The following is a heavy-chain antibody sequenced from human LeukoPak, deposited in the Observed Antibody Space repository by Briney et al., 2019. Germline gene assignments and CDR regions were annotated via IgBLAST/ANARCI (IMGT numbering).Heavy chain of an antibody. D-gene: IGHD2-15*01. CDR1: GFTFSRHW. J-gene: IGHJ4*02. CDR2: IKQDGSAK. CDR3: ARDNGWSADF. Sequence: GGSLRLSCAASGFTFSRHWMCCVRQAPGKGLEWVANIKQDGSAKPYVDSVKGRFTISRDNAKNSLFLQMNSLRAEDTAVYYCARDNGWSADFWGQGTLVTVSS. V-gene: IGHV3-7*03.